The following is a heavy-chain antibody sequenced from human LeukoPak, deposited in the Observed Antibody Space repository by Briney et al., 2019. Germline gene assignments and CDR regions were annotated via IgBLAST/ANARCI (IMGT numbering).Heavy chain of an antibody. CDR2: IYPGDSDT. CDR1: GYSFTSYW. J-gene: IGHJ4*02. D-gene: IGHD3-22*01. Sequence: RGESLKISCKGSGYSFTSYWIGWVRQMPGKGLEWMGIIYPGDSDTRYSPSFQGQVTISADKSISTAYLQWSSLKASDTAMYYCARHPLYYDSSGYWGYYFDYWGQGTLVTVSS. CDR3: ARHPLYYDSSGYWGYYFDY. V-gene: IGHV5-51*01.